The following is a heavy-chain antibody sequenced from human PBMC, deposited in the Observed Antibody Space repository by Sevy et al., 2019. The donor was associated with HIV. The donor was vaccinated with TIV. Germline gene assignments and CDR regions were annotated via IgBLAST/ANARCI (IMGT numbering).Heavy chain of an antibody. CDR2: ISGSSNYI. D-gene: IGHD6-6*01. CDR1: GFTFSSYN. V-gene: IGHV3-21*04. Sequence: GGSLRLSCAASGFTFSSYNMNWVRQAPGKGLEWVSSISGSSNYIYYAESVKGRFIISRDNAKNTLYLQMNSLRAEDTAVYYCAKGGGIAARLPYYYGMDVWGQGTTVTVSS. J-gene: IGHJ6*02. CDR3: AKGGGIAARLPYYYGMDV.